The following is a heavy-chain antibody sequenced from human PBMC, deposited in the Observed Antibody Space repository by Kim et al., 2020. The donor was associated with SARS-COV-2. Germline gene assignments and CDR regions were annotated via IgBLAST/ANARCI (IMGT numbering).Heavy chain of an antibody. Sequence: ASVKVSCKASGYSFSNYGLVGARQAPGQGLEWMGWISSNSGHTKYAQNVQDRVTFTTDTSTNTGYMEVSSLRSDDTAVYYCAPYYDSNSYRGQWDWGQGTPVPVPS. CDR3: APYYDSNSYRGQWD. CDR1: GYSFSNYG. D-gene: IGHD3-22*01. J-gene: IGHJ4*01. CDR2: ISSNSGHT. V-gene: IGHV1-18*01.